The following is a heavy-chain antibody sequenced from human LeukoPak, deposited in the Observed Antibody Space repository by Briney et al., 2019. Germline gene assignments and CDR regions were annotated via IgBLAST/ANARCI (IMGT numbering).Heavy chain of an antibody. Sequence: PSETLSLTCAVYGGSFSGYYWSWIRQPPGKGLEWIGEINHSGSTNYNPSLKSRATISVDTSKNQFSLKLSSVTAADTAVYYCARGSERSGGAAGITSLFDYWGQGTLVTVSS. CDR1: GGSFSGYY. J-gene: IGHJ4*02. V-gene: IGHV4-34*01. CDR3: ARGSERSGGAAGITSLFDY. D-gene: IGHD6-13*01. CDR2: INHSGST.